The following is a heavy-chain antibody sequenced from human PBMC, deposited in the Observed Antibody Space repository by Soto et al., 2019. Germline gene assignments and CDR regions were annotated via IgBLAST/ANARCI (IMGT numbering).Heavy chain of an antibody. CDR3: TSLYYGH. CDR1: GFTSSNAW. Sequence: GGSLRLSCAASGFTSSNAWMSWVRQAPGKGLEWVGRIKSKTDGGTTGYAAPVKGRFTTSRDESQNTLYLQMNSLKAEDTAVYYCTSLYYGHWGQGTLVTVSS. CDR2: IKSKTDGGTT. J-gene: IGHJ4*02. D-gene: IGHD3-16*02. V-gene: IGHV3-15*01.